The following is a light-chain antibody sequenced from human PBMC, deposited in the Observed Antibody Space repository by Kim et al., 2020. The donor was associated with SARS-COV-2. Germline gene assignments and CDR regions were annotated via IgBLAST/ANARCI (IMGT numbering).Light chain of an antibody. Sequence: LSPWERPTLSCRASQSVTRFLTWYQHKPGQAPRLLIYDASNRATGIPARFSGSGSGTDFTLTISSLEPEDFAVYYCQQRSNWPLTFGGGTKVDIK. J-gene: IGKJ4*01. V-gene: IGKV3-11*01. CDR1: QSVTRF. CDR3: QQRSNWPLT. CDR2: DAS.